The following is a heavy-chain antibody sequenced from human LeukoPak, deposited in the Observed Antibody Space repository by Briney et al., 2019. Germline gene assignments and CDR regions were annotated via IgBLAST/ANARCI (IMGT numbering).Heavy chain of an antibody. D-gene: IGHD3-22*01. Sequence: ASVKVSCKASGYTFTGYYMHWVRQAPGQGLEWMGWINPNSGGTNYAQKFQGRVTMTRDTSISTAYMELSRLRSDDTAVYYCARLTEGYYYDSSGYLTDYWGQGTLVTVSS. J-gene: IGHJ4*02. CDR3: ARLTEGYYYDSSGYLTDY. CDR1: GYTFTGYY. CDR2: INPNSGGT. V-gene: IGHV1-2*02.